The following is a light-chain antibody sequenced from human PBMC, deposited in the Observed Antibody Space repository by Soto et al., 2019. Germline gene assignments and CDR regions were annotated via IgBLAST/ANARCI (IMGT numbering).Light chain of an antibody. CDR3: SSYTRSSTLI. CDR2: GVS. Sequence: QSVLTQPASVSGSPGQSITISCTGTSNDVGGYNYVSWYQQHPDKAPKIIIYGVSNRPSGVSNRFSGSKSGNTASLTISGLQAEDEADYYCSSYTRSSTLIFGGGTKVTVL. V-gene: IGLV2-14*01. CDR1: SNDVGGYNY. J-gene: IGLJ2*01.